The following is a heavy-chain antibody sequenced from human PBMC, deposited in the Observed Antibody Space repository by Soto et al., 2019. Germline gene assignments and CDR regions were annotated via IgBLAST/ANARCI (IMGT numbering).Heavy chain of an antibody. Sequence: QVQLVQSGAEVKKPGASVKVSCKASGYKFINHYMHWVRQAPGVGLEWMGIINPNCGGTDYAQKFQYRFTISTDTYMDTVDMVLSSLTSEYTAVYFCAIDSTASDTIYSFDNWGQGALVSVSP. CDR3: AIDSTASDTIYSFDN. D-gene: IGHD5-18*01. V-gene: IGHV1-46*03. CDR2: INPNCGGT. CDR1: GYKFINHY. J-gene: IGHJ4*02.